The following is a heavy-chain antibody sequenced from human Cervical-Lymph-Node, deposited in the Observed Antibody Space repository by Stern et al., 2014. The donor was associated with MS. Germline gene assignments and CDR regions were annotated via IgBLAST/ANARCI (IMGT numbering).Heavy chain of an antibody. V-gene: IGHV3-48*01. Sequence: EVQLVESGGGLVQPGGSLRLSCAASGFMFSSYSMNWVRQAPGKGLEWVSYLGSSISSSPVYYADSVKGRFTISRDDAKNSLSLQMNNLRAEDTAVYYCARDGGGWVIDCWGQGALVTVSS. D-gene: IGHD6-19*01. J-gene: IGHJ4*02. CDR3: ARDGGGWVIDC. CDR2: LGSSISSSPV. CDR1: GFMFSSYS.